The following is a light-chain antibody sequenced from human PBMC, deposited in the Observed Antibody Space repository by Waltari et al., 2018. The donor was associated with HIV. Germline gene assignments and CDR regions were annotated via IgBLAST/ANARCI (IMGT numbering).Light chain of an antibody. CDR1: RPNF. Sequence: QSVFPHPPSVSAAPGQKVPISCPEIRPNFLCWYQQFPGTVPKLLIYDNNKRPSGIPDRFSGSRSGTSATLAITGLQTGDEAVYYCGTWDSDVSVWIFGGGTNLTVL. J-gene: IGLJ2*01. V-gene: IGLV1-51*01. CDR3: GTWDSDVSVWI. CDR2: DNN.